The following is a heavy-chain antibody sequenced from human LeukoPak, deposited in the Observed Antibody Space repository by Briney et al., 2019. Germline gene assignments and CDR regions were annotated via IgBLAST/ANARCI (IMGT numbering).Heavy chain of an antibody. CDR1: GFTFSRYA. CDR2: ISGSGGST. CDR3: AKGESGSYTFGEAFDI. V-gene: IGHV3-23*01. Sequence: GGSLRLSCAASGFTFSRYAMIWVRQAPGKGLEWVSGISGSGGSTYYAESVKGRFTISRDNSKNTLHLQMNSLRAEDTAVYYCAKGESGSYTFGEAFDIWGQGTTVTVSS. J-gene: IGHJ3*02. D-gene: IGHD1-26*01.